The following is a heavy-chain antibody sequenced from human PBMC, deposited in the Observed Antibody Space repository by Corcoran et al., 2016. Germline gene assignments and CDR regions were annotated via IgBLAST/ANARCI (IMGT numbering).Heavy chain of an antibody. J-gene: IGHJ4*02. V-gene: IGHV2-70*01. CDR2: INWDDDK. D-gene: IGHD6-19*01. CDR1: GFSLTTSGMC. CDR3: ARTKGYSRGWDVDY. Sequence: QVTLRESGPALVKPTQTLTLTCTFSGFSLTTSGMCVAWIRQPPGKALEWLALINWDDDKYYNTSLKTRLTVSKDTSKNQVVLTLTNMDPGDTATYYCARTKGYSRGWDVDYWGQGSLVTVSS.